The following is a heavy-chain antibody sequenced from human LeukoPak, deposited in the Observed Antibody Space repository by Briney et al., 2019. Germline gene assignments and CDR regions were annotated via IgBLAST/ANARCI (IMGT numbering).Heavy chain of an antibody. Sequence: GASVKASCKASGYTFTSYDINWVRQATGQGLEWMGWMNPNSGNTGYAQKFQGRVTMTRNTSISTAYMELSSLRSEDTAVYYCARVKGRGSTSCYPYWGQGTLVTVSS. CDR3: ARVKGRGSTSCYPY. V-gene: IGHV1-8*01. CDR2: MNPNSGNT. CDR1: GYTFTSYD. J-gene: IGHJ4*02. D-gene: IGHD2-2*01.